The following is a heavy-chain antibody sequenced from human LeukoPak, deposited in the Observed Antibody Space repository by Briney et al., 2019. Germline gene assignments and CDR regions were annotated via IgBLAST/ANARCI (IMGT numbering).Heavy chain of an antibody. V-gene: IGHV3-7*05. J-gene: IGHJ4*02. Sequence: QPGGSLRLSCAASGFAFSRYWMSWVRQAPGQGPEWVANIKQDGSEEYYVDSVRGRFTVSRDNTKNSLYLQMNSLRAEDTAVYYCARESGGNWGQGTLVTVSS. D-gene: IGHD6-25*01. CDR1: GFAFSRYW. CDR3: ARESGGN. CDR2: IKQDGSEE.